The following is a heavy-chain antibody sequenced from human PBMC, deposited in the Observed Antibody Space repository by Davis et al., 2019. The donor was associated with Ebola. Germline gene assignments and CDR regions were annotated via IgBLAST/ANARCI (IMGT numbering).Heavy chain of an antibody. Sequence: MPSETLSLTCAVYGGSFSGYYWSWIRQPPGKGLEWIGEINHSGSTNYNPSLKSRVTISVDTSKNQFSRKLSSVTAADTAVYYCARVRYYGSGSPIDYWGQGTLVTVSS. CDR1: GGSFSGYY. D-gene: IGHD3-10*01. J-gene: IGHJ4*02. CDR2: INHSGST. CDR3: ARVRYYGSGSPIDY. V-gene: IGHV4-34*01.